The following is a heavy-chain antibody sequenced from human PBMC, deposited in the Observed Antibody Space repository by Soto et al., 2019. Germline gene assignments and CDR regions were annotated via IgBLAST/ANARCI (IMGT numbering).Heavy chain of an antibody. CDR1: GGTFSSSS. D-gene: IGHD2-15*01. CDR3: ARPIRCHEERGGQSAWFDP. J-gene: IGHJ5*02. CDR2: IIPIFGTA. V-gene: IGHV1-69*12. Sequence: QVQLVQSGAEVKKPGSSVKVSCKASGGTFSSSSISWVRQAPGQGLEWMGGIIPIFGTANYTQKFQGRVTMPADESTSTAYMELSSLSSDDTAVYYCARPIRCHEERGGQSAWFDPWGQGTLVTVSS.